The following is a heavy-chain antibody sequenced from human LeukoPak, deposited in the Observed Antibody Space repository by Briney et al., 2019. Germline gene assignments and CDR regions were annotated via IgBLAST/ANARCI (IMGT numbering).Heavy chain of an antibody. D-gene: IGHD3-22*01. CDR3: VKDEVYLDSGGYPTPDTTLDY. V-gene: IGHV3-33*06. J-gene: IGHJ4*02. Sequence: PGGSLRLSCAASGFTVSTNYMSWVRQAPGKGLEWVAVTWYDGSNKYYADSVRDRFTVSRDNSKNTVYLQMNSLRVEDTAVYYCVKDEVYLDSGGYPTPDTTLDYWGQGTLVTVSS. CDR1: GFTVSTNY. CDR2: TWYDGSNK.